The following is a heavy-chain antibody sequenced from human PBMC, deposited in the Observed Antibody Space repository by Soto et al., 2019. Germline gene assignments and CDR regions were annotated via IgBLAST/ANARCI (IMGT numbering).Heavy chain of an antibody. CDR1: GGSISSGDYY. CDR2: IYYSGST. Sequence: SETLSLTCTVSGGSISSGDYYWSWIRQPPGKGLEWIGYIYYSGSTYYNPSLKSRVTISVDTSKNQFSLKLSSVTAADTAVYYCARDTPHLFYDFWSGYPIGMDVWGQGTTVTVSS. CDR3: ARDTPHLFYDFWSGYPIGMDV. D-gene: IGHD3-3*01. J-gene: IGHJ6*02. V-gene: IGHV4-30-4*01.